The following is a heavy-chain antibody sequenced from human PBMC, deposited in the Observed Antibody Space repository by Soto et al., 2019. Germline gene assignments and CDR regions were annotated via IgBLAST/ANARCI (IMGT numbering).Heavy chain of an antibody. V-gene: IGHV4-30-4*01. J-gene: IGHJ5*02. D-gene: IGHD3-22*01. CDR1: GGSISSGDYY. CDR2: IYYSGST. Sequence: SETLSLTCTVSGGSISSGDYYWSWIRQPPGKGLEWIGYIYYSGSTYYNPSLKSRVTISVDTSKNQFSLKLSSVTAADTAVYYCARGGHSGYSYNWFDPWGQGTLVTVSS. CDR3: ARGGHSGYSYNWFDP.